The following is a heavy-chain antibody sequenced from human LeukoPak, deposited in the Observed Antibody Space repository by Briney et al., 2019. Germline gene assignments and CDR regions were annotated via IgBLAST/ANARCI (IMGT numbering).Heavy chain of an antibody. D-gene: IGHD1-26*01. J-gene: IGHJ4*02. CDR1: GFTFSSNW. CDR2: SNEDGSTT. CDR3: VRDLGGRSGH. V-gene: IGHV3-74*01. Sequence: GGSLRLSCAASGFTFSSNWMHWVRQAPGKGLVWVSRSNEDGSTTNYADSVKGRFTISRDNAKNTLYLQMTSLTAEDTAVYYCVRDLGGRSGHWGQGTLVTVSS.